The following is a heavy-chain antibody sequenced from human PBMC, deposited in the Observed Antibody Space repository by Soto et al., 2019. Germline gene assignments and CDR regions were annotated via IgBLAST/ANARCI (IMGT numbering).Heavy chain of an antibody. CDR1: GFTFSNYA. Sequence: GGPLRLSCTASGFTFSNYAMIWVRQAPGEGLEWVSAIGGSGDRTDYADSVKGRFTISRDNTKNTLYLQMNSLRAEDTAVYYCTKVPPGYCSGTNCHYGMDVWGQGTTVTVSS. J-gene: IGHJ6*02. V-gene: IGHV3-23*01. CDR2: IGGSGDRT. CDR3: TKVPPGYCSGTNCHYGMDV. D-gene: IGHD2-2*01.